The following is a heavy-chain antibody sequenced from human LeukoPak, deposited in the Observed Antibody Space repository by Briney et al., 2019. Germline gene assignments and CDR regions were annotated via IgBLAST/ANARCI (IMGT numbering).Heavy chain of an antibody. CDR3: ARGNSGSHWGDHYIYMDV. Sequence: PPETLSLTCAVYRGSLRGYFWGWVRPTPGKGLEWLGEITHNGGTNYMPSLSGRVSVFQDVSKNQFSLKLSSVTAADTGVYYCARGNSGSHWGDHYIYMDVWGKGTTVIVSS. CDR1: RGSLRGYF. V-gene: IGHV4-34*01. D-gene: IGHD1-26*01. J-gene: IGHJ6*03. CDR2: ITHNGGT.